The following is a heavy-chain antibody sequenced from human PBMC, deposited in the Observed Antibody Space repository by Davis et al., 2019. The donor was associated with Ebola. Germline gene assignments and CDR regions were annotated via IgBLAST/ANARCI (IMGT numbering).Heavy chain of an antibody. Sequence: PSETLSLTCTVSGGSISSHYWSWIRQPPGKGLEWIGYIYYSGSTNYNPSLKSRVTISVDTSKNQFSLKLSSVTAADTAVYYCASSSSWALYYFDYWGQGTLVTVSS. D-gene: IGHD2-2*01. CDR3: ASSSSWALYYFDY. J-gene: IGHJ4*02. V-gene: IGHV4-59*08. CDR2: IYYSGST. CDR1: GGSISSHY.